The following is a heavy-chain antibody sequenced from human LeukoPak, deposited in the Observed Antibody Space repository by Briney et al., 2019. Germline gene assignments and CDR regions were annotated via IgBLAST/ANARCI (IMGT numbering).Heavy chain of an antibody. CDR1: GYTFTAYY. CDR3: TRLLYSSGWYPSGY. D-gene: IGHD6-19*01. J-gene: IGHJ4*02. CDR2: INPNSGGT. V-gene: IGHV1-2*02. Sequence: ASVKVSCKASGYTFTAYYIYWVRQAPGQGLEWMGWINPNSGGTKYAQKFQDRVTMTRDTSISTAYMELSRLRSGDTAVYYCTRLLYSSGWYPSGYWGQGTLVSVSS.